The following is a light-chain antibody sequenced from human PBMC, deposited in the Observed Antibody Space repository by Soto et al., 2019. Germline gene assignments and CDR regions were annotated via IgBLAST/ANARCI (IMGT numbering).Light chain of an antibody. CDR3: QQRSIWPPWT. CDR1: QSFSNF. J-gene: IGKJ1*01. CDR2: DAS. V-gene: IGKV3-11*01. Sequence: EIVLTQSPATLSLSPGERATLTCRASQSFSNFLAWYQHKPGQAPRLLIYDASIRAAGVPARFSGSGSGTDFSLTISSLEPEDFAIYYCQQRSIWPPWTFGQGTKVDIK.